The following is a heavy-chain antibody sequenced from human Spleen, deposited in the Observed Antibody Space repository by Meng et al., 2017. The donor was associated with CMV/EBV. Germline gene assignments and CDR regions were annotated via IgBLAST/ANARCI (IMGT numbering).Heavy chain of an antibody. CDR2: IWYDGSNK. D-gene: IGHD3-3*01. V-gene: IGHV3-33*06. Sequence: GESLKISCAASGFTFSSYGMHWVRQAPGKGLEWVAVIWYDGSNKYYADSVKGRFTIARDNSKNTLYLQMNSLRAEDTTVYYCAKDSVYYDFWSRYYNPHYYYCGMDDWGQGTTVTVSS. J-gene: IGHJ6*02. CDR1: GFTFSSYG. CDR3: AKDSVYYDFWSRYYNPHYYYCGMDD.